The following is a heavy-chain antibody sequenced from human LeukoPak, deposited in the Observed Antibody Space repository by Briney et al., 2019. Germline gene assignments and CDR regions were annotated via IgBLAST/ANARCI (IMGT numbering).Heavy chain of an antibody. D-gene: IGHD7-27*01. CDR3: AREVVTGDLDYFDY. CDR2: VYDSGST. V-gene: IGHV4-59*01. J-gene: IGHJ4*02. Sequence: SETLSLTCTVSSGSISTYHWSWIRQPPGKGLEWIGYVYDSGSTNSNPSLRSRVTMSIDTSKNQLSLKLSPVTAADTALYYCAREVVTGDLDYFDYWGQGTLVTVSS. CDR1: SGSISTYH.